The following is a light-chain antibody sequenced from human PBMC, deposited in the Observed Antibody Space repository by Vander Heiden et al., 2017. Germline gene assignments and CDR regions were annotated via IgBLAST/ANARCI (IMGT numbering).Light chain of an antibody. CDR1: QSVSVY. CDR3: QQRRNWPLT. J-gene: IGKJ4*01. V-gene: IGKV3-11*01. Sequence: DIVLTQSPATLSSSPGERATLTCRASQSVSVYLAWYQQKPGQAPRLLIYGASNRATGIPARCSGSGAGTDFTLTISSLEPEDFAVYYCQQRRNWPLTFGGGTKVEIK. CDR2: GAS.